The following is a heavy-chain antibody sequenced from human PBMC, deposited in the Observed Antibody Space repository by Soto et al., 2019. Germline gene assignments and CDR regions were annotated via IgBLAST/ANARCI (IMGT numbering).Heavy chain of an antibody. D-gene: IGHD2-2*01. V-gene: IGHV1-8*01. Sequence: ASVKVSCKASGYTFTSYDINWVRQATGQGLEWMGWMNPNSGNTGYAQKFQGRVTMTRNTSISTAYMELSSLRSEDTAVYYCARAPFLTSLVVPAANGWFHPWGQGTXVTVSS. J-gene: IGHJ5*02. CDR3: ARAPFLTSLVVPAANGWFHP. CDR1: GYTFTSYD. CDR2: MNPNSGNT.